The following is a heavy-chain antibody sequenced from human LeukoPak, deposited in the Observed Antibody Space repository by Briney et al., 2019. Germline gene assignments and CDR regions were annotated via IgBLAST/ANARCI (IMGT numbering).Heavy chain of an antibody. Sequence: ASVKVSCKASGYTLTDYCMHWVRQAPGQGLEWMGRINPNSGGTNYAQKFQGRVTMTRDTSISTVYMELSRLRSDDTAVYYCARVGYYESSGYYEYWGQGTLVTVSS. CDR3: ARVGYYESSGYYEY. D-gene: IGHD3-22*01. J-gene: IGHJ4*02. CDR2: INPNSGGT. V-gene: IGHV1-2*06. CDR1: GYTLTDYC.